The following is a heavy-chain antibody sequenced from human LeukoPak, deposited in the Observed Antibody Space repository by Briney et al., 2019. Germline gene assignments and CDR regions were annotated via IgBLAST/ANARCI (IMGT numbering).Heavy chain of an antibody. Sequence: GGSLRLSCAASGFTFSSYWMSWVRQAPGKGLEWISYISGSGSSVYYADSMKGRFTISRDNAKNSLYLQMNSLRAEDTAVYYCARDLMEWELLGLLRYWGQGTLVTVSS. CDR2: ISGSGSSV. J-gene: IGHJ4*02. CDR1: GFTFSSYW. D-gene: IGHD1-26*01. CDR3: ARDLMEWELLGLLRY. V-gene: IGHV3-48*04.